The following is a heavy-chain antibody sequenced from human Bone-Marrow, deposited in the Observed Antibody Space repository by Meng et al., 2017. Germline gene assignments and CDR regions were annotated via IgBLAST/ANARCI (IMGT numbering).Heavy chain of an antibody. CDR2: INHSGST. Sequence: SETLSLTCAVYGGSFSGYYWSWIRQPPGKGLEWIGEINHSGSTNYNPSLKSRVTISVDTSKNQFSLKLSSVTAADTAVYYCARPRNLGYCSGGSCGASGDAFDIWGQGTMVTVSS. D-gene: IGHD2-15*01. CDR1: GGSFSGYY. J-gene: IGHJ3*02. CDR3: ARPRNLGYCSGGSCGASGDAFDI. V-gene: IGHV4-34*01.